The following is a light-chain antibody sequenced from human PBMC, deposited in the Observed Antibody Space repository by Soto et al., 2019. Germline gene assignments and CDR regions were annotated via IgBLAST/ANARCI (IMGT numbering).Light chain of an antibody. CDR1: QSISSY. J-gene: IGKJ2*01. V-gene: IGKV1-39*01. Sequence: DIQMTQSPSSLSASVGDRVTITCRASQSISSYLNWYQQKPGKATKLLIYAASSLQSGGPSRFSGSGSGTDFTLTISSLQPEDFATYYWQQSDSTFLTCGQGTKLEIK. CDR3: QQSDSTFLT. CDR2: AAS.